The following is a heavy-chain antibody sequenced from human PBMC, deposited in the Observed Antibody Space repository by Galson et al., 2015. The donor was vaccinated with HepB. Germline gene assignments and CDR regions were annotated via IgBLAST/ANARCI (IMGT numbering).Heavy chain of an antibody. D-gene: IGHD3-3*01. CDR3: AKAKAATIFRAFDY. Sequence: SLRLSCAASGFTFDDYAMHWVRQAPGKGLEWVSGISWNSGSIGYADSVKGRFTISRDNAKNSLYLQMNSLRAEDTALYYCAKAKAATIFRAFDYWGQGTLVTVSS. V-gene: IGHV3-9*01. CDR2: ISWNSGSI. CDR1: GFTFDDYA. J-gene: IGHJ4*02.